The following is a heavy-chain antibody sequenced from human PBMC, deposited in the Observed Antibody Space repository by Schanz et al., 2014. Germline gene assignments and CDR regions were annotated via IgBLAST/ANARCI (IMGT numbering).Heavy chain of an antibody. V-gene: IGHV3-33*06. J-gene: IGHJ3*02. Sequence: QVQLVESGGGVVQPGRSLRLSCAASGFTFSKYGVHWVRQAPGKGLEWVAVIWYNGSNKYYADSVRGRFTISRDNSKNTLYLQMNNLRAEDTAVYYCAKCIGWYGRCAFDIWGQGTMVTVSS. CDR2: IWYNGSNK. CDR1: GFTFSKYG. CDR3: AKCIGWYGRCAFDI. D-gene: IGHD6-19*01.